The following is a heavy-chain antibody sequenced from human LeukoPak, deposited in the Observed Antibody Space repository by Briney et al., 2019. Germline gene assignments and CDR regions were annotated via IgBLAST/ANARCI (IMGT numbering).Heavy chain of an antibody. CDR3: ARDRGNGRGVIPFDY. V-gene: IGHV4-59*01. Sequence: SETLSLTCTVSGGSISSYYWSWIRQPPGKGLEWIGYIYYSGSTNYNPSLKSRVTISVDTSKNQFSLKLSSVTAADTAVYYCARDRGNGRGVIPFDYWGQGTLVTVSS. CDR2: IYYSGST. J-gene: IGHJ4*02. D-gene: IGHD3-10*01. CDR1: GGSISSYY.